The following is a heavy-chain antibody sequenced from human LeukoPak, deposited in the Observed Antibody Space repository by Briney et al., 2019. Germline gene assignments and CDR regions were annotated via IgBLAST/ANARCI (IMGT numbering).Heavy chain of an antibody. Sequence: GESLKISCKGSGYRFTNYWIGWVRQMPGKGLEWMGIINPGDSDTSHSPSFQGQVIISADKSINTAYLRWSSLKASDTAMYYCATSESQTRFDYWGQGTLVTVSS. D-gene: IGHD1/OR15-1a*01. J-gene: IGHJ4*02. CDR2: INPGDSDT. CDR3: ATSESQTRFDY. CDR1: GYRFTNYW. V-gene: IGHV5-51*01.